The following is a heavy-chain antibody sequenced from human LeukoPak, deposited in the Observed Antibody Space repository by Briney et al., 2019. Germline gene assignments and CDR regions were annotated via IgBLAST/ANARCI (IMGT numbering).Heavy chain of an antibody. J-gene: IGHJ4*02. CDR1: GVTFSGYS. Sequence: GGSLRLSCAASGVTFSGYSMNWVRQAPGKGLEWVSAITATSLHIYYADSVKGRFTISRDNAKNSLYLQMNSLRAEDTAVYYCARDREDIAARYFDYWGQGSLVTVSS. CDR2: ITATSLHI. D-gene: IGHD6-6*01. V-gene: IGHV3-21*01. CDR3: ARDREDIAARYFDY.